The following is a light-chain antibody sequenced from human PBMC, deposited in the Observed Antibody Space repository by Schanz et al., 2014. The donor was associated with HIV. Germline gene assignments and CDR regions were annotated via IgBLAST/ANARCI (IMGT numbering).Light chain of an antibody. V-gene: IGLV1-44*01. Sequence: QSVLTQPPSASGTPGQRVTISCSGSNSNIGSNSVNWYQQLPGTAPKLLLYGNSQRPSGVPARFSGSESGTSASLAISGLQSEDEADYYCAGWDDSLNGWVFGGGTKLTVL. CDR1: NSNIGSNS. CDR3: AGWDDSLNGWV. J-gene: IGLJ3*02. CDR2: GNS.